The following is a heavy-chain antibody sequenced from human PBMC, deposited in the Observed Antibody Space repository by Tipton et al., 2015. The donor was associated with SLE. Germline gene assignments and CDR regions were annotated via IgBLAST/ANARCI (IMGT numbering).Heavy chain of an antibody. Sequence: TLSLTCTVSGGSIGGSSYFWGWIRQPPGKGLGWIGNIFHSGGPYYNPSLKSRVTISVDTSKNQFSLRLSSVTAADTAVYYCARPRRYEQGAFDVWGQGTMVSVAS. J-gene: IGHJ3*01. CDR2: IFHSGGP. CDR1: GGSIGGSSYF. V-gene: IGHV4-39*07. CDR3: ARPRRYEQGAFDV. D-gene: IGHD2-2*01.